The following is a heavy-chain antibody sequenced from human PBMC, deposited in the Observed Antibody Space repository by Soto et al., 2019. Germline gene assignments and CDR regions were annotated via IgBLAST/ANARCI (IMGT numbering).Heavy chain of an antibody. CDR3: ASLFRLDTAMVSDYYYYGMDV. V-gene: IGHV4-4*02. Sequence: SETLSLTCAVSGGSSSSSNWWSWVRQPPGKGLEWIGEIYHSGSTNYNPSLKSRVTISVDKSKNQFSLKLSSVTAADTAVYYCASLFRLDTAMVSDYYYYGMDVWGQGTTVTVSS. D-gene: IGHD5-18*01. J-gene: IGHJ6*02. CDR2: IYHSGST. CDR1: GGSSSSSNW.